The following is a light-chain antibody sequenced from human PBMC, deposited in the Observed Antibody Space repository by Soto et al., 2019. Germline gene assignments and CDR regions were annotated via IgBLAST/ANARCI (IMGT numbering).Light chain of an antibody. V-gene: IGKV1-17*01. Sequence: DIQMTQSPSSLSASVGHTVTITCRASQDVRSDLGWYQHKPGKAPKRLIYAASRFQGGVPSRFSGSGSGTEFTLTVGSLQPEDSATYYCLPHDSFPYTFGQGTRLEI. CDR1: QDVRSD. J-gene: IGKJ2*01. CDR3: LPHDSFPYT. CDR2: AAS.